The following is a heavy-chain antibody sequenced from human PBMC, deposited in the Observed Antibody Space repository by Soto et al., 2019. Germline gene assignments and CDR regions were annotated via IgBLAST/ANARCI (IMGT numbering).Heavy chain of an antibody. CDR3: ASSYSNYALIDYYYYGMDV. V-gene: IGHV1-3*01. D-gene: IGHD4-4*01. Sequence: ASVKVSCKASGYTYTSYAMHWVRQAPGQRLEWMGWINAGNGNTKYSQKFQGRVTITRDTSASTAYMELSSLRSEDTAVYYCASSYSNYALIDYYYYGMDVWGQGTTVTVSS. CDR2: INAGNGNT. J-gene: IGHJ6*02. CDR1: GYTYTSYA.